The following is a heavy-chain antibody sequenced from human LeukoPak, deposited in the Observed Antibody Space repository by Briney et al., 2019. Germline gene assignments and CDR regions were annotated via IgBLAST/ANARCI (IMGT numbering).Heavy chain of an antibody. J-gene: IGHJ3*02. CDR3: ASGVMITFGGVIAVDAFDI. Sequence: ASVKVSCKASGYTFTSYDINWVRQATGQGLEWMGWMNPNSGNTGYAQKFQGRVTMTRNTSISTAYMELSSLRSEYTAVYYCASGVMITFGGVIAVDAFDIWGQGTMVTVSS. CDR2: MNPNSGNT. CDR1: GYTFTSYD. V-gene: IGHV1-8*01. D-gene: IGHD3-16*02.